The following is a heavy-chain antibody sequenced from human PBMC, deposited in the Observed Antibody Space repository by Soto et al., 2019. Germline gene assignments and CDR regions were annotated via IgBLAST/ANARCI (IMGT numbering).Heavy chain of an antibody. V-gene: IGHV3-23*01. J-gene: IGHJ4*02. CDR1: GFTFSSYA. Sequence: GGSLRLSCAASGFTFSSYAMSWVRQAPGKGLEWVSAISGSGGSTYYADSVKGRFPISRDNSKNTLYLQMNSLRAEDTAVYYCANGRLPKYYDYIWGSYRSPSFDYWGQGTLVTVSS. CDR3: ANGRLPKYYDYIWGSYRSPSFDY. D-gene: IGHD3-16*02. CDR2: ISGSGGST.